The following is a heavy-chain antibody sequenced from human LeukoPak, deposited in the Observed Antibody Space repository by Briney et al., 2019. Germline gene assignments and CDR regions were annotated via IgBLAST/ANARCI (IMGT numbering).Heavy chain of an antibody. D-gene: IGHD3-3*01. Sequence: GGSLRLSCAASGFTFSSYWMNWVRQAPGKGLEWVGRIKSKTDGGTTDYAAPVKGRFTISRDDSKNTLYLQMNSLKTEDTAVYYCTTDPYYDFWSGYYFKMDYFDYWGQGTLVTVSS. J-gene: IGHJ4*02. V-gene: IGHV3-15*01. CDR3: TTDPYYDFWSGYYFKMDYFDY. CDR2: IKSKTDGGTT. CDR1: GFTFSSYW.